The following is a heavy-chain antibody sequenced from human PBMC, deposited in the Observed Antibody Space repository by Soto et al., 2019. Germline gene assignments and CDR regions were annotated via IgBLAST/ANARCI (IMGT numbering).Heavy chain of an antibody. CDR1: AFTFSSYG. D-gene: IGHD3-10*01. CDR2: ISSSSTYI. Sequence: GGSLRLACAASAFTFSSYGMNWVRQAPGKGLEWVSSISSSSTYIYYADSVKGRFTISRDNAKNSLYLQMNSLRAEDTAVYFCARALDMKLNSGPRAFAYWGQGTLVTVSS. CDR3: ARALDMKLNSGPRAFAY. V-gene: IGHV3-21*01. J-gene: IGHJ4*02.